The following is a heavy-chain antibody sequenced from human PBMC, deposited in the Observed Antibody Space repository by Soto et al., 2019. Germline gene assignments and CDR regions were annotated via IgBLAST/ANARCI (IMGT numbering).Heavy chain of an antibody. Sequence: WVTPCRTGSRAGHSLRRTFSFVCPRRPPRKGLDWIGNVYHSGSTYYNPYNPSLKSRVTISVDTSKNQFSLRLRSVTAADTAVYYCARAFYGDYAAYYYGRDVCGPGTKV. CDR2: VYHSGST. CDR1: GHSLRRTFS. D-gene: IGHD4-17*01. CDR3: ARAFYGDYAAYYYGRDV. V-gene: IGHV4-38-2*01. J-gene: IGHJ6*02.